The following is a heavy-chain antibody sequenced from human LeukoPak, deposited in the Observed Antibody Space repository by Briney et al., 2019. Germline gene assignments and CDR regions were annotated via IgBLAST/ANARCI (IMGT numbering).Heavy chain of an antibody. CDR1: GGTFSSYA. V-gene: IGHV1-69*04. CDR3: ARDPYSSSWYYEDWFDP. J-gene: IGHJ5*02. Sequence: ASVKVSCKASGGTFSSYAISWVRQAPGQGLEWMGRIIPILGIANYAQKFQGRVTITADKSTSTAYMELSSLRSEDTAVYYCARDPYSSSWYYEDWFDPWGQGTLVTVSS. D-gene: IGHD6-13*01. CDR2: IIPILGIA.